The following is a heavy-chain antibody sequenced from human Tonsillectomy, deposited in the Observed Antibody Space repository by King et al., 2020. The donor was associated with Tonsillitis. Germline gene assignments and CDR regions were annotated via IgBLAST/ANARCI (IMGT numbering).Heavy chain of an antibody. Sequence: QLQESGPGLVKPSETLSLTCTVSGGSISSSSYYWGWIRQPPGKGLEWIGSIYYSGSTYYNPSLKSRVTISVDTSKNQFSLKLSSVTAADTAVYYCAGGGIAVAGTWFDPGGQGPLATVS. CDR2: IYYSGST. V-gene: IGHV4-39*07. J-gene: IGHJ5*02. D-gene: IGHD6-19*01. CDR3: AGGGIAVAGTWFDP. CDR1: GGSISSSSYY.